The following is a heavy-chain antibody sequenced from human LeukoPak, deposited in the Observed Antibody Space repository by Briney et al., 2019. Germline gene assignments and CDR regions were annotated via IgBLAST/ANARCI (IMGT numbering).Heavy chain of an antibody. CDR3: ARLSYYYDSSNFPLGEYFDL. CDR1: GFTFSSYG. J-gene: IGHJ2*01. D-gene: IGHD3-22*01. CDR2: ISYDGSNK. Sequence: PGGSLRLSCAASGFTFSSYGMHWVRQAPGKGLEWVAVISYDGSNKYYADSVKGRFTISRDNSKNTLYLQMNSLTAEDTAVYYCARLSYYYDSSNFPLGEYFDLWGRGTLVTVSS. V-gene: IGHV3-30*03.